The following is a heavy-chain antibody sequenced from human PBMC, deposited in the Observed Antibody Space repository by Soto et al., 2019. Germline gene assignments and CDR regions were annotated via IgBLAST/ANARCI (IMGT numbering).Heavy chain of an antibody. J-gene: IGHJ4*02. CDR3: AEGRAYGDS. V-gene: IGHV3-33*03. CDR2: VWFDGINK. CDR1: GFTLTSYG. D-gene: IGHD4-17*01. Sequence: QVQLAESGGGVAQPGRSLRLSCAASGFTLTSYGMHWVRQAPGKGLEWVALVWFDGINKYYSDSVTGRFTISRDNARKTLYLHMDSLRPGDSAVYYCAEGRAYGDSLGLGTVGTVTS.